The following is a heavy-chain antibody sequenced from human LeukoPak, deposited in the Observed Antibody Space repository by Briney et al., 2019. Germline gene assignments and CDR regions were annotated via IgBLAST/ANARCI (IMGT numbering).Heavy chain of an antibody. V-gene: IGHV3-74*01. Sequence: GGSLTLSCAASGFTFSNYWMHWVRQAPGKGLVWVSRINGDRISTGYADSVKGRFTVSRDNAKKTLYLQMNSLRAEDTAVYYCARRRGYSGYERFDFWGQGTLVTVSS. CDR3: ARRRGYSGYERFDF. CDR1: GFTFSNYW. D-gene: IGHD5-12*01. J-gene: IGHJ4*02. CDR2: INGDRIST.